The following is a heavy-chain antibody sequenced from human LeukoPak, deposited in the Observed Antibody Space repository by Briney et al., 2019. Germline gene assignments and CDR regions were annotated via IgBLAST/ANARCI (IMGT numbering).Heavy chain of an antibody. CDR2: MIPIFGTA. CDR1: GGTFSSYA. Sequence: SVKVSCKASGGTFSSYAISWVRQAPEQGLEWMGRMIPIFGTANYAQKFQGRVTITTDESTSTAYMELSSLRSEDTAVYYCARDHSSGRYYYYYYYMDVWGKGTTVTVSS. J-gene: IGHJ6*03. V-gene: IGHV1-69*05. CDR3: ARDHSSGRYYYYYYYMDV. D-gene: IGHD6-19*01.